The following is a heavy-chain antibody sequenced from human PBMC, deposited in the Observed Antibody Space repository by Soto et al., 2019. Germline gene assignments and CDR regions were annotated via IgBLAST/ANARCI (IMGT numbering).Heavy chain of an antibody. CDR2: IYCRGST. J-gene: IGHJ3*02. V-gene: IGHV4-31*03. CDR1: GGSISSGGYD. D-gene: IGHD4-17*01. Sequence: SETLALTCTVSGGSISSGGYDWSWIRHHPGKGVEGIGYIYCRGSTYCNPSVERRVTISVDSSEDEVSLKLRSVSAGDTAVYYCARVPSADYGDPQGAFDIWGQGTMVTVSS. CDR3: ARVPSADYGDPQGAFDI.